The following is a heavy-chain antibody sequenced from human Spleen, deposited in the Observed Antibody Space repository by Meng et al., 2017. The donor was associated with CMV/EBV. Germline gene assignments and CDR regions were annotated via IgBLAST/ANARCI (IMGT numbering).Heavy chain of an antibody. CDR2: ISSRGSHI. D-gene: IGHD3-9*01. CDR1: RSTFSSCS. CDR3: ARDTNSYDGGYYFDTFDI. Sequence: GGSLRLSCAASRSTFSSCSMNWVRQAPGKGLEWVSSISSRGSHIYYADSVKGRFTISRDNAKNSLYLQMNNLRVEDTAIYYCARDTNSYDGGYYFDTFDIWGQGTLVTVSS. V-gene: IGHV3-21*06. J-gene: IGHJ3*02.